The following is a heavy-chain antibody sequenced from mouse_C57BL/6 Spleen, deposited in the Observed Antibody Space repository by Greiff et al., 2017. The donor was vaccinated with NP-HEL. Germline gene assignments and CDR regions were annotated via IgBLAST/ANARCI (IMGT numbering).Heavy chain of an antibody. CDR3: TRDEGYYAMDY. V-gene: IGHV5-9-1*02. CDR2: ISSGGDYI. CDR1: GFTFSSYA. J-gene: IGHJ4*01. Sequence: EVKLVESGEGLVKPGGSLKLSCAASGFTFSSYAMSWVRQTPEKRLEWVAYISSGGDYIYYADTVKGRFTISRDNARNTLYLQMSSLKSEDTAMYYCTRDEGYYAMDYWGQGTSVTVSS.